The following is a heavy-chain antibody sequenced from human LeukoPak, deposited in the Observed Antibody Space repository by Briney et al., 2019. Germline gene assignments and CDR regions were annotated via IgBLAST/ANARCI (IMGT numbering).Heavy chain of an antibody. D-gene: IGHD1-26*01. CDR3: ARAAYYRFDY. Sequence: PGGSLRLSCAASGFSVNNKYMNWVRHAPGKGLEWVARINSDGSTINHADSVRGRFTISRDNAENTLYLQMSSLRAEDTAIYFCARAAYYRFDYWGQGTLVTVSS. CDR2: INSDGSTI. J-gene: IGHJ4*02. V-gene: IGHV3-74*01. CDR1: GFSVNNKY.